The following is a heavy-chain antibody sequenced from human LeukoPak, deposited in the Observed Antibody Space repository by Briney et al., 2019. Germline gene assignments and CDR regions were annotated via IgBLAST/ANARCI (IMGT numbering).Heavy chain of an antibody. CDR1: GFTFNTYN. Sequence: GGSLRLSCAASGFTFNTYNMNWVRQAPGKGLEWVSYISSSSSIIYAGSVKGRFTISRDNAKNSLYLQMNSLRAEDTAVYYCATSGNHYMGYWGQGTLVTVSS. CDR3: ATSGNHYMGY. V-gene: IGHV3-48*01. CDR2: ISSSSSII. J-gene: IGHJ4*02. D-gene: IGHD1-26*01.